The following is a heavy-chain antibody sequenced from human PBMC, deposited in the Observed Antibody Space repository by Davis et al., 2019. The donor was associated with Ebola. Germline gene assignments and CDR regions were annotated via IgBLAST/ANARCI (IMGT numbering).Heavy chain of an antibody. CDR3: ARYCSGGSCHANYDMDV. V-gene: IGHV3-48*03. CDR2: ISSCGSTI. D-gene: IGHD2-15*01. CDR1: GFTFSSYE. J-gene: IGHJ6*02. Sequence: GESLKISCAASGFTFSSYEMNWVRQPPGKGLEWVSYISSCGSTIYYADSVKGRFTISRDNAKNSLYLQMNSLRAEDTAVYYCARYCSGGSCHANYDMDVWGQGTTVTVSS.